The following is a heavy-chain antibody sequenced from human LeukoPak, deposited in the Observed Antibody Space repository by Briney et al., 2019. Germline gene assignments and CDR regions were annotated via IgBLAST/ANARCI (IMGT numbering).Heavy chain of an antibody. D-gene: IGHD3-22*01. CDR3: AKDFGLGSGYYHALDS. Sequence: PGGSLRLSCTASGFNFNGYTMHWVRQAPGKGLEWVSLITWDGGRTYYADSLKGRFAISRDNNKNSLYLQMNSLRIEDTAFNYCAKDFGLGSGYYHALDSWGQGTLVTVSS. CDR2: ITWDGGRT. CDR1: GFNFNGYT. V-gene: IGHV3-43*01. J-gene: IGHJ4*02.